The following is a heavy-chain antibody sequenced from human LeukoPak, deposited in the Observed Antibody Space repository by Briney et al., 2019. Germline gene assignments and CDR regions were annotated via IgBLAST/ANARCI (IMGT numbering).Heavy chain of an antibody. CDR2: ISAYNGNT. J-gene: IGHJ4*02. V-gene: IGHV1-18*01. Sequence: ASVKVSCKASGYTFTSYGISWVRQAPGQGLEWMGWISAYNGNTNYAQKLQGRVTMTTDTSTNTAYMELRSLRSDDTAVYYCARRAYYYDSSGYYPFDYWGQGTLVTVSS. CDR1: GYTFTSYG. CDR3: ARRAYYYDSSGYYPFDY. D-gene: IGHD3-22*01.